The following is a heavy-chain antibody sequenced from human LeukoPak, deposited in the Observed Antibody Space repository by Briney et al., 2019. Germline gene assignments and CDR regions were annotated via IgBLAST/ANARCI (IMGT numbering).Heavy chain of an antibody. CDR2: IYYSGST. D-gene: IGHD5-24*01. J-gene: IGHJ4*02. CDR3: ARVEMATIPYFDY. V-gene: IGHV4-59*08. Sequence: SETLSLTCTVSGGSISSYYWSWIRQPPGKGLEWIGYIYYSGSTNYNPSLKSRVTISVDTSKNQFSLKLGSVTAADTAVYYCARVEMATIPYFDYWGQGTLVTVSS. CDR1: GGSISSYY.